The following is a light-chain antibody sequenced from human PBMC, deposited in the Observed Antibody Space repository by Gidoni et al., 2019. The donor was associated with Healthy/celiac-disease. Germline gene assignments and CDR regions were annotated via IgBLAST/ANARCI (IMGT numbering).Light chain of an antibody. Sequence: SPPTLSLSPGERATLSCRASQSVSSYLAWYQQKPGQAPRLLIYDASNRATGIPARFSGSGSGTDFTLTISSLEPEDFAVYYCQQRSNSYTFGQGTKLEIK. CDR3: QQRSNSYT. CDR1: QSVSSY. V-gene: IGKV3-11*01. CDR2: DAS. J-gene: IGKJ2*01.